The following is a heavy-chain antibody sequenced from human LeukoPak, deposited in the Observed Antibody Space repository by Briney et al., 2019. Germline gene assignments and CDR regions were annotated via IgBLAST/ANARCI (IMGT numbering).Heavy chain of an antibody. CDR2: INPNSGDT. CDR1: GYTFTDFY. J-gene: IGHJ4*02. Sequence: ASVKVSCKASGYTFTDFYMHWVRQAPGQGLEWMGWINPNSGDTNYAQKFQGRVTMARDTSLSTAYMELSRLSSDDTAVYYCARQEMANRWYFDYWGQGTLVTVSS. V-gene: IGHV1-2*02. CDR3: ARQEMANRWYFDY. D-gene: IGHD5-24*01.